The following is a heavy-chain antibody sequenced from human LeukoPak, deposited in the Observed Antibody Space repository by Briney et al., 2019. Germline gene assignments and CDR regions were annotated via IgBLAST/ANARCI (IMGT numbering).Heavy chain of an antibody. J-gene: IGHJ4*02. Sequence: PSETLSLTCAVYGGSFSGYYWSWIRQPPGKGLEWIGEINHSGSTNYNPSLKSRVTISVDTSKNQFSLKLSSVTAADTAVYYCARVAPDYYDSSGSHFDYWGQGTLVTVSS. D-gene: IGHD3-22*01. V-gene: IGHV4-34*01. CDR3: ARVAPDYYDSSGSHFDY. CDR2: INHSGST. CDR1: GGSFSGYY.